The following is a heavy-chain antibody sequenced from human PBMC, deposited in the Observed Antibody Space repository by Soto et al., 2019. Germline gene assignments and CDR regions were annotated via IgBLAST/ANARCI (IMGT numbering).Heavy chain of an antibody. CDR1: GFTFSSYG. CDR3: AKDLITMIVVVTPSYGMDV. Sequence: GGSLRLSCAASGFTFSSYGMHWVRQAPGKGLEWVAVISYDGSNKYYADSVKGRFTISRDNSKNTLYLQMNSLRAEDTAVYYCAKDLITMIVVVTPSYGMDVWGQGTTVTVSS. J-gene: IGHJ6*02. V-gene: IGHV3-30*18. D-gene: IGHD3-22*01. CDR2: ISYDGSNK.